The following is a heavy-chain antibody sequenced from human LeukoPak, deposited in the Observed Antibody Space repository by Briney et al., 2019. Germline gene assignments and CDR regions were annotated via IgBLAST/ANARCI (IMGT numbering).Heavy chain of an antibody. CDR1: GGTFSSYA. D-gene: IGHD5-12*01. Sequence: ASVKVSCKASGGTFSSYAISWVRQAPGQGLEWMGGIIPTFGTTEYAQKFQGRVTITADESTSAAYMELSSLRFEDTAVYYCASVAYDSYYYYYMDVWGKGTTVTISS. CDR2: IIPTFGTT. J-gene: IGHJ6*03. V-gene: IGHV1-69*13. CDR3: ASVAYDSYYYYYMDV.